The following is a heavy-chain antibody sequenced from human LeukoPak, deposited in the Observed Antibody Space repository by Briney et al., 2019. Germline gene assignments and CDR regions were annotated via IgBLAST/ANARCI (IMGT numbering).Heavy chain of an antibody. CDR1: GFTFSSYD. Sequence: PGGSLRLSCAASGFTFSSYDMSWVRQAPGKGLEWVSAISGNGDSTYYVDSVKGRFTISRDNSRDTLYLQMNSLRAEDTALYYCTLYRSGGSCYSMGGAFDIWGQGTMVTVSS. J-gene: IGHJ3*02. CDR3: TLYRSGGSCYSMGGAFDI. CDR2: ISGNGDST. D-gene: IGHD2-15*01. V-gene: IGHV3-23*01.